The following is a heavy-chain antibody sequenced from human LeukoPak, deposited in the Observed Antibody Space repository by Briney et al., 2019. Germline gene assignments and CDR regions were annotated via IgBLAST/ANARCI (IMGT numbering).Heavy chain of an antibody. CDR2: ISGSGGST. Sequence: GGSLRLSCAASGFTFSSYAMSWVRQAPGKGLEWVSAISGSGGSTYYADSVKGRFTISRDNSKNTLYLQMNSLRAEDTAVYYCAKESVLNYYDSSGYFPSLNYWGQGTLVTVSS. V-gene: IGHV3-23*01. J-gene: IGHJ4*02. CDR1: GFTFSSYA. CDR3: AKESVLNYYDSSGYFPSLNY. D-gene: IGHD3-22*01.